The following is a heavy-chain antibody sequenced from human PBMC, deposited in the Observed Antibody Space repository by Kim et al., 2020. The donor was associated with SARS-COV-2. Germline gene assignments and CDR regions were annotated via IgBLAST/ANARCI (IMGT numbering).Heavy chain of an antibody. CDR3: AMPDNSGWYWVGAFDI. V-gene: IGHV3-21*01. J-gene: IGHJ3*02. Sequence: SVKGRFTIARDNAKNSLYLQMNSLRAVDTAVYYCAMPDNSGWYWVGAFDIWGQGTMVTVS. D-gene: IGHD6-19*01.